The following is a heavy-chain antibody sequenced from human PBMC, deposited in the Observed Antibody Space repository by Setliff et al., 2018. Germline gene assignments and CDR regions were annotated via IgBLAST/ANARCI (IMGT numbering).Heavy chain of an antibody. D-gene: IGHD2-15*01. CDR2: ISGSGTTT. CDR3: ARDVFCSGGSCDNWFDP. CDR1: GFTFSTYA. V-gene: IGHV3-23*01. J-gene: IGHJ5*02. Sequence: QPGGSLRLSCAASGFTFSTYAMSWVRQAPGKGLEWVSVISGSGTTTYYADSVKGRFTISRDNAKGTLYLQMNSLRAEDTAVYYCARDVFCSGGSCDNWFDPWGQGTLVTVSS.